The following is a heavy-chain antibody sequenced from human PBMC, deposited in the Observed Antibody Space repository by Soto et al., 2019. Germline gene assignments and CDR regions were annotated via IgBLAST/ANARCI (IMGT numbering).Heavy chain of an antibody. CDR3: ASSKGAFDI. CDR1: DGSISSYY. Sequence: SEIMSLTCTVADGSISSYYWSWIRQPPGKGLEWIGYIYYSGSTNYNPSLKSRVTISVDTSKNQFSLKLSSVTAADTAVYYCASSKGAFDIWGQGTMVTVSS. CDR2: IYYSGST. J-gene: IGHJ3*02. V-gene: IGHV4-59*08.